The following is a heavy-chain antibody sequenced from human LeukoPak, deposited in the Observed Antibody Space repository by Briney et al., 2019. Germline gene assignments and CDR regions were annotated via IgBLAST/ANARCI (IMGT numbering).Heavy chain of an antibody. CDR2: ISYDGSNK. J-gene: IGHJ4*02. V-gene: IGHV3-30*18. CDR3: AKHKGATTSLGFDY. D-gene: IGHD1-26*01. CDR1: GFTFSSYG. Sequence: GGSLRLSCAASGFTFSSYGMHWVRQAPGKGLEWVAVISYDGSNKYYADSVKGRFTISRDNSKNTLYLQMNSLRAEDTAVYYCAKHKGATTSLGFDYWGQGTLVTVSS.